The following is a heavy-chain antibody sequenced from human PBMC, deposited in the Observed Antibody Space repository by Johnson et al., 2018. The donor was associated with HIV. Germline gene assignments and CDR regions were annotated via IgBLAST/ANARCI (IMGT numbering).Heavy chain of an antibody. CDR1: GFRFDDYG. Sequence: VQLVESGGGVVRPGGSLRLSCAVAGFRFDDYGMSWVRQAPGKGLEWISTINWNGGRTGYVDSLKGRFTISRDNAKNSLYLQMDSLRPEDTALYYCAKVDRPGIAAAPLDAFDIWGQGTMVTVSS. V-gene: IGHV3-20*04. J-gene: IGHJ3*02. CDR3: AKVDRPGIAAAPLDAFDI. D-gene: IGHD6-13*01. CDR2: INWNGGRT.